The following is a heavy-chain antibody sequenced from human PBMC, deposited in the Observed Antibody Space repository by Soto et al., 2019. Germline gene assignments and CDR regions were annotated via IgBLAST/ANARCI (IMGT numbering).Heavy chain of an antibody. CDR3: ARHRHPRGTVGATSPLDP. V-gene: IGHV3-53*01. D-gene: IGHD1-26*01. CDR2: HYSGGST. CDR1: GFSVSSNY. J-gene: IGHJ5*02. Sequence: DVQLVESGGDLVQPGGSLRLSCAISGFSVSSNYLSWVRQAPGKGLEWVSVHYSGGSTYYADSVQGRFTISRDKSNNTLYLQMRRVRAEDTAVYFCARHRHPRGTVGATSPLDPWGQGTQVTVSS.